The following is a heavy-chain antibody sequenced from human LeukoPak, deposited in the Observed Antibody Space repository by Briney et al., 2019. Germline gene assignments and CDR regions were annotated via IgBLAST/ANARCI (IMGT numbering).Heavy chain of an antibody. CDR2: INLDGSQK. CDR1: GFTFSTYG. CDR3: ARKRPNYFDY. V-gene: IGHV3-7*01. Sequence: GGSLRLSCAGSGFTFSTYGTTWVRQAPGKGPEWVANINLDGSQKYYVDSVKGRFTISRDNAENSLYLQMNSLRAEDTALYYCARKRPNYFDYWGQGTLVTVSS. J-gene: IGHJ4*02.